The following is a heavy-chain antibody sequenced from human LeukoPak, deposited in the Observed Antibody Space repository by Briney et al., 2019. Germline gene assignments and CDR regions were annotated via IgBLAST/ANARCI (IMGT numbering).Heavy chain of an antibody. CDR1: GDSVSSNSAT. D-gene: IGHD2-8*02. CDR2: TYFRSKWYN. J-gene: IGHJ6*02. CDR3: ARGLLVGHPYYCAMDV. Sequence: SQTLSLTCAISGDSVSSNSATWTWIRQSPSRGLEWLGGTYFRSKWYNDSAESVKSRISINPDTSKNQFSLQLSSVTPEDRAVYYCARGLLVGHPYYCAMDVWGQGTTVSVSS. V-gene: IGHV6-1*01.